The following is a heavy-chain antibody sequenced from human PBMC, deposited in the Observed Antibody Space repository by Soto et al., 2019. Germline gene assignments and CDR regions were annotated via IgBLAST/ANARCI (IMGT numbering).Heavy chain of an antibody. D-gene: IGHD3-9*01. CDR3: AKDLQFSDWFGLYYFDY. V-gene: IGHV3-23*01. Sequence: EVQLLESGGGLVQPGGSLRLSCAASGFTFSSYAMSWVRQAPGKGLEWVSGIVGSGASTYYADSVKGRFTISRDNSKNTLFLQMNSLRAEDTAVYYCAKDLQFSDWFGLYYFDYWGQGTLVTVSS. CDR1: GFTFSSYA. CDR2: IVGSGAST. J-gene: IGHJ4*02.